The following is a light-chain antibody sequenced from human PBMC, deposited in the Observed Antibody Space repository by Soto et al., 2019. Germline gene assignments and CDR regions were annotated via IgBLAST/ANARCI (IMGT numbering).Light chain of an antibody. CDR3: QVWDSGSVI. CDR2: QTT. J-gene: IGLJ2*01. V-gene: IGLV3-1*01. Sequence: SYELTQPPSVSVSPGQTASVTCSGDTLGDKYVSWYQQKPGQSPVLVIFQTTKRPSGIPERFSGSNSVNTATLTISGTQSMDEADYYCQVWDSGSVIFGGGTKLTVL. CDR1: TLGDKY.